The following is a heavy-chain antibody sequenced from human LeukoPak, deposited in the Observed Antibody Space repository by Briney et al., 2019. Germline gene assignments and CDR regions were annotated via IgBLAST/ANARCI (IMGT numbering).Heavy chain of an antibody. CDR3: ARHQQQLCADY. CDR2: VYPGDSDT. Sequence: GESLKISCKASGYSFTSHWIVWVRQMPGKGLEWMGIVYPGDSDTGYSPSFQGQVTISADKSISTAYLQWRSLKASDTAMYYCARHQQQLCADYWGQGTLVTVSS. V-gene: IGHV5-51*01. J-gene: IGHJ4*02. CDR1: GYSFTSHW. D-gene: IGHD6-13*01.